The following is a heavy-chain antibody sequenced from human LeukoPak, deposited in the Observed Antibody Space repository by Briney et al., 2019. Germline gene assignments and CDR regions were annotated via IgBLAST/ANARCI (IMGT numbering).Heavy chain of an antibody. Sequence: GGSLRLSCAASGFTLSSYWMHWVRQAPGKGLEWVSAISGSGGSTYYADSVKGRFTISRDNSKNTLYLQMNSLRAEDTAVYYCAKDWRLSTSPLDAFDIWGQGTMVTVSS. CDR2: ISGSGGST. CDR3: AKDWRLSTSPLDAFDI. V-gene: IGHV3-23*01. J-gene: IGHJ3*02. D-gene: IGHD4/OR15-4a*01. CDR1: GFTLSSYW.